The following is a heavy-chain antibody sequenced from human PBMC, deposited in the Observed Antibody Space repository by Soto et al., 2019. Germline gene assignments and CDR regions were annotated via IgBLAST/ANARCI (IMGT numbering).Heavy chain of an antibody. J-gene: IGHJ5*02. CDR2: IIPIFGTA. CDR3: ASNPISYCSSTSCSGWFDP. V-gene: IGHV1-69*01. D-gene: IGHD2-2*01. CDR1: GGTFSSYA. Sequence: QVQLVQSGAEVKKPGSSVKVSCKASGGTFSSYAISWVRQAPGQGLEWMGGIIPIFGTANYAQKFQGRVTITADESTSTAYMELSSLRSEDTAVYYCASNPISYCSSTSCSGWFDPWGQGTLVTVSS.